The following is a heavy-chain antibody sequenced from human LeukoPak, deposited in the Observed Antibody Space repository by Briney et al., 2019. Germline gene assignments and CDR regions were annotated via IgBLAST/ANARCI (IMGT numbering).Heavy chain of an antibody. CDR3: ATSLSGWENYHYMDA. CDR1: GFTFSSYN. CDR2: ISSSSSTI. D-gene: IGHD6-19*01. V-gene: IGHV3-48*04. J-gene: IGHJ6*03. Sequence: PGGSLRLSCAASGFTFSSYNMNWVRQAPGKGLEWVSYISSSSSTIYYADSVKGRFTISRDNAKNSLYLQMSSLRAEDTAIYYCATSLSGWENYHYMDAWGKGTTVTIS.